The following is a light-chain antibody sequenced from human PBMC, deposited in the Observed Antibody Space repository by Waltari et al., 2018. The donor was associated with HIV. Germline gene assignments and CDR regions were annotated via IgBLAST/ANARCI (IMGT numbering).Light chain of an antibody. J-gene: IGKJ5*01. Sequence: DIVLTQSPLSLPVTPGEPASISCRSSQSLLHSDGYNYLDWYLQKPGQSPHLLISVASNRASGVPDRFSGSGSGTDFTLKINRVEADDVGGYYCMQILQGLSVGQGTRLEIK. CDR1: QSLLHSDGYNY. CDR3: MQILQGLS. V-gene: IGKV2-28*01. CDR2: VAS.